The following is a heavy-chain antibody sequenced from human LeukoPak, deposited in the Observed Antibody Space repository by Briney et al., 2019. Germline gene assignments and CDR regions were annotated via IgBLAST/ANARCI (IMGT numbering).Heavy chain of an antibody. Sequence: PGGSLRLSCAVSVVTLSAYLVTCGPESPGRGVEWVANIKKDGSEKYYVDSVKGRFTISRDNAENSLYLQMNSLRAEDTAVYYCARDQRGPDVWGKGTTVTVSS. CDR3: ARDQRGPDV. CDR1: VVTLSAYL. CDR2: IKKDGSEK. J-gene: IGHJ6*04. V-gene: IGHV3-7*03. D-gene: IGHD3-10*01.